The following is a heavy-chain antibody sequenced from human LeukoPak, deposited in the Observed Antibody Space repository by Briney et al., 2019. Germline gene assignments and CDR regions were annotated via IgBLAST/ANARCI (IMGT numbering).Heavy chain of an antibody. CDR1: GFTLGGYK. CDR3: TRETGWGPGY. D-gene: IGHD6-19*01. CDR2: INTDGSSI. V-gene: IGHV3-74*01. Sequence: QTGGSLRLSCAASGFTLGGYKMHWIRQAPGEGLAWVARINTDGSSITYADSVKGRFTISRDNAKNTLYLQMDSLRDEDTAVYYCTRETGWGPGYWGQGTLVTVSS. J-gene: IGHJ4*02.